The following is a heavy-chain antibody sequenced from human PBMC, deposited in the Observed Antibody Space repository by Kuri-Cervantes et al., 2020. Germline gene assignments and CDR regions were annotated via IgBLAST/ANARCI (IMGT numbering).Heavy chain of an antibody. CDR1: GYTFTSYY. Sequence: ASVKVSCKASGYTFTSYYMHWVRQAPGQGLEWMGIINPSGGSTSYAQKFQGRVTMTRDTSTSTVYMELSSLGSEDTAVYYCARGPTYYDFWSGYYWTNYYYYGMDVWGQGTTVTVSS. V-gene: IGHV1-46*01. CDR3: ARGPTYYDFWSGYYWTNYYYYGMDV. CDR2: INPSGGST. J-gene: IGHJ6*02. D-gene: IGHD3-3*01.